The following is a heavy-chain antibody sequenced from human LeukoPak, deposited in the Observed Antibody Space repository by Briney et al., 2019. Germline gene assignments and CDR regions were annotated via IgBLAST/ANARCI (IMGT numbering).Heavy chain of an antibody. D-gene: IGHD3-22*01. Sequence: GGSLRLSCAASGFTFSSYGMHWVRQAPGKGLEWVAVISYDGSNKYYADSVKGRFTISRDNSKNTLYLQMNSLRAEDTAVYYCAKDFRLDYYDSSGHIADAFDIWGQGTMVTVSS. CDR3: AKDFRLDYYDSSGHIADAFDI. CDR2: ISYDGSNK. CDR1: GFTFSSYG. V-gene: IGHV3-30*18. J-gene: IGHJ3*02.